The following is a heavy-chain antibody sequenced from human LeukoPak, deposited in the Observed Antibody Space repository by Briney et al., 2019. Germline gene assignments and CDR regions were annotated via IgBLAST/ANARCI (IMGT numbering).Heavy chain of an antibody. V-gene: IGHV3-23*01. Sequence: GGSLRLSCAASGFTFSSYAMSWVRQAPGKGLEWVSAISGSGGSTYYADSVKGRLTISRDNSKNTLYLQMNSLRAEDTAVYYCAKDLVVVAALYYFDYWGQGTLVTVSS. CDR1: GFTFSSYA. CDR2: ISGSGGST. CDR3: AKDLVVVAALYYFDY. J-gene: IGHJ4*02. D-gene: IGHD2-15*01.